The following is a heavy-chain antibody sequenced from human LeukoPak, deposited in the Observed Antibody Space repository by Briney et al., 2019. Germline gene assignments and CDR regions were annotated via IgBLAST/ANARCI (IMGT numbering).Heavy chain of an antibody. D-gene: IGHD3-22*01. CDR1: GGSISSDDHY. V-gene: IGHV4-30-4*01. J-gene: IGHJ4*02. CDR3: ARGCVDDSCVYFDY. CDR2: MFHSGST. Sequence: SETLSLTCTVSGGSISSDDHYWSWIRQPPGKGLEWIGYMFHSGSTYYNPSLKSRVTISMDTSKNQFSLKLTSVTAADTAVYYCARGCVDDSCVYFDYWGQGPLVTVSS.